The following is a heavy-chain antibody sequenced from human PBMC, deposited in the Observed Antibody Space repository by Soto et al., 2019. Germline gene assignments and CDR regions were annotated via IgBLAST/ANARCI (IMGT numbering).Heavy chain of an antibody. Sequence: QVQLQESGPGLVKPSQTLSLTCTVSGGSISSGGTGSYWTWIRQLPGKGLEWIGYIYYTGNTYYTPSLKSRPTISIDTSENQFSLKLTSVTAADTAVYFCASGHDAYKVRYWGQGTLFTVSS. J-gene: IGHJ4*02. CDR2: IYYTGNT. CDR3: ASGHDAYKVRY. D-gene: IGHD1-1*01. V-gene: IGHV4-31*03. CDR1: GGSISSGGTGSY.